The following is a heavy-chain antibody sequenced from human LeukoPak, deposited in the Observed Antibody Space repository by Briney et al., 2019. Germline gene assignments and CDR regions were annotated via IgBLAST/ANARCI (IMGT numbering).Heavy chain of an antibody. V-gene: IGHV1-69*06. Sequence: SVKVSCKASGGTFSSYAISWIRQAPGQGLEWMGRIIPIFGTANYAQKFRGRVTITADKSTSTAYMELSNLRSEDTAVYYCARDLSSGWYYFDYWGQGTLVTVSS. CDR2: IIPIFGTA. J-gene: IGHJ4*02. CDR1: GGTFSSYA. CDR3: ARDLSSGWYYFDY. D-gene: IGHD6-19*01.